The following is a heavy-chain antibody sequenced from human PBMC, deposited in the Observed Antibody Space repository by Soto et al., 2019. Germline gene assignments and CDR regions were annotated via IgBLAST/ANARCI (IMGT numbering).Heavy chain of an antibody. CDR1: GGSISSGGYY. V-gene: IGHV4-31*03. J-gene: IGHJ4*02. CDR3: ARDSTAGIAAADPLDY. D-gene: IGHD6-13*01. CDR2: IYYSGST. Sequence: QVQLQESGPGLVKPSQTLSLTCTVSGGSISSGGYYWCWIRQHPGKGLEWIGYIYYSGSTYYNPSLKSRVTISVDTSKNQFTLKLSSVTAADTAVYYCARDSTAGIAAADPLDYWGQGTLVTVSS.